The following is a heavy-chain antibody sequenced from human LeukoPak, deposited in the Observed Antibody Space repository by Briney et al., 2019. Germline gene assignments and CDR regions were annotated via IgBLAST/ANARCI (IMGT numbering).Heavy chain of an antibody. CDR1: GGTFSSYA. Sequence: AASVKVSCKASGGTFSSYAISWVRQAPGQGLAWMGRIIPILGIANYAQKFQGRVTITADKSTSTAYMELSSLRSEDTAVYYCASVSGYDYGPIDYWGQGTLVTVSS. V-gene: IGHV1-69*04. D-gene: IGHD5-12*01. CDR2: IIPILGIA. CDR3: ASVSGYDYGPIDY. J-gene: IGHJ4*02.